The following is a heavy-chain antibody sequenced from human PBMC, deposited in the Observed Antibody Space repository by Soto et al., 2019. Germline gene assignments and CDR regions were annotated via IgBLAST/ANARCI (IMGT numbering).Heavy chain of an antibody. CDR2: STDQAHNFNT. J-gene: IGHJ4*02. CDR1: GFTFSDHY. V-gene: IGHV3-72*01. D-gene: IGHD4-4*01. CDR3: VRATTTATSWPSVDC. Sequence: EVQLVESGGGLVQPGGSLRLSCAVSGFTFSDHYMDWVRQAPGKGLEWVGRSTDQAHNFNTFYAASVKGRFMISRDDSKKSLYLQMKSLRIEDPAVYYCVRATTTATSWPSVDCWGKGTLVTVSS.